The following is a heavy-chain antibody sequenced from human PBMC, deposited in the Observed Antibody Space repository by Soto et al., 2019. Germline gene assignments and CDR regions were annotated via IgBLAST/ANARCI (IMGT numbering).Heavy chain of an antibody. CDR1: GGSISSADYF. J-gene: IGHJ5*02. CDR2: IFHSGTT. V-gene: IGHV4-30-4*01. D-gene: IGHD3-22*01. Sequence: PSETLSLTCSVSGGSISSADYFWTWIRQSPGKGLEWMGYIFHSGTTYYNPSLKGRLLISIENSKNQFSLRLTSVTAADSAVYYCARGEYYYDSSGYYHEGYNWFDPWGQGTLVTVSS. CDR3: ARGEYYYDSSGYYHEGYNWFDP.